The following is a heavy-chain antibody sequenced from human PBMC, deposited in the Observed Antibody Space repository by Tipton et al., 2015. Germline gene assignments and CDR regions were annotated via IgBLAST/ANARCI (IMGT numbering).Heavy chain of an antibody. CDR3: ARDGYNSNYFDY. J-gene: IGHJ4*02. CDR1: STS. Sequence: STSMSWVRQAPGKGLEWIGYIFYTGSTYYNPSLKSRATLSVDTSKNQFSLKLSSVTAADTAVYYCARDGYNSNYFDYWGQGTLVTVSS. CDR2: IFYTGST. V-gene: IGHV4-31*02. D-gene: IGHD5-24*01.